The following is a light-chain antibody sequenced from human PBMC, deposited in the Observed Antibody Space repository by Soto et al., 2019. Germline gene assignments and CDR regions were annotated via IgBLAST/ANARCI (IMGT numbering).Light chain of an antibody. CDR3: MIWHSTAVV. CDR1: SDINVGPYR. V-gene: IGLV5-45*03. CDR2: YKSDSDK. J-gene: IGLJ2*01. Sequence: QPVLTQPSSLSASPGASASLTCTLRSDINVGPYRIYWYQQKPGSRPQHLLTYKSDSDKQQGSGVPSRFSGSKDASANAAILLISGLQSEDEADDYCMIWHSTAVVFGGGTKLTVL.